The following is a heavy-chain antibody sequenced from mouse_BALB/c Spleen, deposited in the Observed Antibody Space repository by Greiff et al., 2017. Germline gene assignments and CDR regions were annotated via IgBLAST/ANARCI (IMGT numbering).Heavy chain of an antibody. CDR1: GFSLTGYG. CDR3: ARESGAYDYDGGYAMDY. Sequence: VHLVESGPGLVAPSQSLSITCTVSGFSLTGYGVNWVRQPPGKGLEWLGMIWGDGSTDYNSALKSRLSISKDNSKSQVFLKMNSLQTDDTARYYCARESGAYDYDGGYAMDYWGQGTSVTVSS. J-gene: IGHJ4*01. D-gene: IGHD2-4*01. CDR2: IWGDGST. V-gene: IGHV2-6-7*01.